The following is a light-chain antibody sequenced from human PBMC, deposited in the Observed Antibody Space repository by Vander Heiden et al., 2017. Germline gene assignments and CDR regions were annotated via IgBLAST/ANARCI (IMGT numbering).Light chain of an antibody. J-gene: IGKJ2*01. V-gene: IGKV3-20*01. Sequence: EIVLTQSPGTLSVSPGERVTLSCRASQGISSTYLAWYQQKPGQAPRRLIYATSSRATAIPDRFSGSGSGTDFTLTISRLEPEDFAVYYCQQYGGSHMYTFGQGTKLEIK. CDR2: ATS. CDR3: QQYGGSHMYT. CDR1: QGISSTY.